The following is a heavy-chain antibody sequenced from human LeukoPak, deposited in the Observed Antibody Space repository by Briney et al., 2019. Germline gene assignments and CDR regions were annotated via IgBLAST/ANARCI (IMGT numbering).Heavy chain of an antibody. CDR2: IYPGDSDT. V-gene: IGHV5-51*01. CDR1: GYSFTSYW. Sequence: GESLKISCKGSGYSFTSYWIGWVRQMPGKGLEWMGIIYPGDSDTRYSPSFQGQVTISADESISTAYLQWSSLKASDTAMYYCARLHYYDILTGYYFDYWGQGTLVTVSS. CDR3: ARLHYYDILTGYYFDY. J-gene: IGHJ4*02. D-gene: IGHD3-9*01.